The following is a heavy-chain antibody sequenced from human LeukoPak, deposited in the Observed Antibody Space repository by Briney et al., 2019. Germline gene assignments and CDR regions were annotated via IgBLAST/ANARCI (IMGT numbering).Heavy chain of an antibody. CDR3: ARVQSDYDFWSGYYKYLDY. CDR1: GFTFSSYS. Sequence: GGSLRLSCAASGFTFSSYSMNWVRQAPGKGLEWVSYISSSGSTIYYADSVKGRFTISRDNAKNSLYLQMNSLRAEDTAVYYCARVQSDYDFWSGYYKYLDYWGQGTLVTVSS. CDR2: ISSSGSTI. D-gene: IGHD3-3*01. V-gene: IGHV3-48*04. J-gene: IGHJ4*02.